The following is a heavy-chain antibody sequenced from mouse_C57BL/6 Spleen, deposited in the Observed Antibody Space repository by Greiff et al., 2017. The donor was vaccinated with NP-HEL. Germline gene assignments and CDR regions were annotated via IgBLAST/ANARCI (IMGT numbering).Heavy chain of an antibody. CDR2: IRNKANGYTT. CDR1: GFTFTDYY. V-gene: IGHV7-3*01. CDR3: ARAGTTVVARGFAY. Sequence: EVKLMESGGGLVQPGGSLSLSCAASGFTFTDYYMSWVRQPPGKALEWLGFIRNKANGYTTEYSASVKGRFTISRDNSQSILYLQMNALRAEDSATYYCARAGTTVVARGFAYWGQGTLVTVSA. D-gene: IGHD1-1*01. J-gene: IGHJ3*01.